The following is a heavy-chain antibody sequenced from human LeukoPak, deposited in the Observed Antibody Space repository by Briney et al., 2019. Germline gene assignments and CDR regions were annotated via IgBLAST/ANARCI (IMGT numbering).Heavy chain of an antibody. Sequence: PSETLSLTCTVSGGSISSYYWSWIRQPPGKGLEWIGYIYYSGSTNYNPSLKSRVTISADTSKNQFSLKLSSVTAADTAVYYCAREAVAGTGIDYWGQGTLVTVSS. CDR1: GGSISSYY. D-gene: IGHD6-19*01. CDR3: AREAVAGTGIDY. CDR2: IYYSGST. J-gene: IGHJ4*02. V-gene: IGHV4-59*01.